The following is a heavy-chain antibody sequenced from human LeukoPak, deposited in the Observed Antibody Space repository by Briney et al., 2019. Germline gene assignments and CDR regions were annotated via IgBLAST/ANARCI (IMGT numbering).Heavy chain of an antibody. V-gene: IGHV3-74*01. D-gene: IGHD3-3*01. CDR2: INSDGTTT. J-gene: IGHJ4*02. Sequence: LSCEASGFTFGNFWMHWVRQSPGKGLEWVAHINSDGTTTTYADSVKGRFTISRDNVKNTQYLQMTGLRVDDTAMYFCARSRFSLGVADFDYWGQGTLVTVSS. CDR1: GFTFGNFW. CDR3: ARSRFSLGVADFDY.